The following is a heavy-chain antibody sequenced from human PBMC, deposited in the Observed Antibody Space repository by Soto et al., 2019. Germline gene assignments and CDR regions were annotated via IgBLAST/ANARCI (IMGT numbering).Heavy chain of an antibody. J-gene: IGHJ4*02. Sequence: SETMSLTCTVSGGSISSSSYYWGWIRRPPGKGLEWIGSIYYSGSTYYNPSLKSRVTISVDTSKNQFSLKLSSVTAADTAVYYCARQVVPAADFDYWGQGTLVTVSS. CDR2: IYYSGST. D-gene: IGHD2-2*01. CDR1: GGSISSSSYY. V-gene: IGHV4-39*01. CDR3: ARQVVPAADFDY.